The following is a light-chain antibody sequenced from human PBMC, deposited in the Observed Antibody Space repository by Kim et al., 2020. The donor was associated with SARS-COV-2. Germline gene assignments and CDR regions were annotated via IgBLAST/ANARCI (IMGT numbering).Light chain of an antibody. Sequence: EIALTQSPATLSLSPGERATLSCRASQSISRYLAWYQQKPGQAPRLLIYDASNRATGIPARFSGSGSGTDFTLTISSLEPEDFAVYYCQQRSNWYTFGQGTKLEI. J-gene: IGKJ2*01. V-gene: IGKV3-11*01. CDR3: QQRSNWYT. CDR2: DAS. CDR1: QSISRY.